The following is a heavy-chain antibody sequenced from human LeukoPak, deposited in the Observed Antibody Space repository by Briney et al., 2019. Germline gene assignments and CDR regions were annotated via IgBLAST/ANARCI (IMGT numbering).Heavy chain of an antibody. CDR1: GGSFSGFR. V-gene: IGHV4-34*01. Sequence: PSETLSLTCAVSGGSFSGFRWHWIRQPPGKGPEWIGEINHSGGTTCNPSLKSRVTMSLDPSKNQFSLKLTSVTAADTAVYYCARAPAFCGGDCYPEWGQGTLVTVSS. D-gene: IGHD2-21*01. CDR3: ARAPAFCGGDCYPE. J-gene: IGHJ4*02. CDR2: INHSGGT.